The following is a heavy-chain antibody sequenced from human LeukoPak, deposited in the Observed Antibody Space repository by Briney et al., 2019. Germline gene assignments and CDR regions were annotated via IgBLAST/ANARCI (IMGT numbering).Heavy chain of an antibody. CDR1: GFTFSTFS. CDR3: ANHHPLRYLDL. CDR2: IIDGNGAT. J-gene: IGHJ2*01. Sequence: GGSLRLPCAASGFTFSTFSMSWVRQAPGKGLEWVSAIIDGNGATYYGDFVKGRFTISRDNSQSTLYLQMNNLRAEDTAVYYCANHHPLRYLDLWGHGTLVTVSS. V-gene: IGHV3-23*01.